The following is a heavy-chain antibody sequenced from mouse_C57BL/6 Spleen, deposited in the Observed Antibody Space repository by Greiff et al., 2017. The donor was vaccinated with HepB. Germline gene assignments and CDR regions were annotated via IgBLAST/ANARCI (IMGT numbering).Heavy chain of an antibody. CDR1: GFTFSDYY. CDR3: ARLRGWYFDV. J-gene: IGHJ1*03. V-gene: IGHV5-16*01. Sequence: DVKLVESEGGLVQPGSSMKLSCTASGFTFSDYYMAWVRQVPEKGLEWVANINYDGSSTYYLDSLKSRFIISRDNAKNILYLQMSSLKSEDTATYYCARLRGWYFDVWGTGTTVTVSS. CDR2: INYDGSST. D-gene: IGHD1-1*01.